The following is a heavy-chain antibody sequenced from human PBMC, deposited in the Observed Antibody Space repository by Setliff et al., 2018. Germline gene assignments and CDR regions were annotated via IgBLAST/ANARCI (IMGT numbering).Heavy chain of an antibody. J-gene: IGHJ4*02. CDR2: VYYSGST. D-gene: IGHD3-16*02. Sequence: SETLSLTCTVSGGSISSSGYYWGWIRQPPGKGLEWIGSVYYSGSTYYNPSLRSRVTISIDTSKNQFSLKLSSVTAADTAVYYCARSGDYIWGSYRPYYFDHWGQGTLVTVSS. V-gene: IGHV4-39*07. CDR1: GGSISSSGYY. CDR3: ARSGDYIWGSYRPYYFDH.